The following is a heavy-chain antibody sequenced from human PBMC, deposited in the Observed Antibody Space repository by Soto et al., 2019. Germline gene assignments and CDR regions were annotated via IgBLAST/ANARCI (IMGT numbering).Heavy chain of an antibody. J-gene: IGHJ4*02. CDR1: GFTFSSYA. CDR2: FSGGRDTT. D-gene: IGHD2-21*01. CDR3: AKATSATCTGSICYSFDY. Sequence: AGGSLRLSCVASGFTFSSYAMSWVRQAPGQRLEWVATFSGGRDTTWHADSVKGRFTVSRDSSKNTLSLQMNSLRPEDTALYSCAKATSATCTGSICYSFDYWGQGTLVTVSS. V-gene: IGHV3-23*01.